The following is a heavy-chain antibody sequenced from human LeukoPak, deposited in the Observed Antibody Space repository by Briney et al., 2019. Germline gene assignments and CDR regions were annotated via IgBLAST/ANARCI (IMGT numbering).Heavy chain of an antibody. Sequence: KPSETLSLTCTVSGGSITSGGSYWSWIRQHPGKGLEWIGYIDYSGSTYYNPSLKSRVPISVDTSKNQFSVKLSSVTASDTAVYYCARVRSLGGMATMRAGYYFDYWGQGTLVTVSS. CDR2: IDYSGST. CDR3: ARVRSLGGMATMRAGYYFDY. V-gene: IGHV4-31*03. D-gene: IGHD5-24*01. CDR1: GGSITSGGSY. J-gene: IGHJ4*02.